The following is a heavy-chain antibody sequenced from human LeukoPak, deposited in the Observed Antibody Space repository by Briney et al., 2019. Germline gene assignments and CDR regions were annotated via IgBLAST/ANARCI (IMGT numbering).Heavy chain of an antibody. CDR3: ARGKGYCSGGSCFWGNWFDP. CDR1: GYTFTSYD. Sequence: ASVKVSCKASGYTFTSYDINWVRQATGQGLEWMGWMNPNSGNTGYAQKFQGRVTITRNTSISTAYMELSSPRSEDTAVYYCARGKGYCSGGSCFWGNWFDPWGQGTLVTVSS. J-gene: IGHJ5*02. D-gene: IGHD2-15*01. CDR2: MNPNSGNT. V-gene: IGHV1-8*03.